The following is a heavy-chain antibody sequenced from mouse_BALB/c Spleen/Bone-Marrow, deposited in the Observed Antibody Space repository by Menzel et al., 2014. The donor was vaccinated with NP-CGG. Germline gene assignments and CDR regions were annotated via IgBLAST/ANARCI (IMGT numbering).Heavy chain of an antibody. J-gene: IGHJ2*01. Sequence: QVQLKDSGAELMKPGASVKISCKATGYTFSSYWIEWVKQRPGHGLEWIGEILPGSGSSNYNEKFKGKATITADTSSNTAYTQLSSLTSEDSAVYYCTRWGWSFDYWGQGTTLTVSS. V-gene: IGHV1-9*01. CDR3: TRWGWSFDY. CDR1: GYTFSSYW. D-gene: IGHD2-3*01. CDR2: ILPGSGSS.